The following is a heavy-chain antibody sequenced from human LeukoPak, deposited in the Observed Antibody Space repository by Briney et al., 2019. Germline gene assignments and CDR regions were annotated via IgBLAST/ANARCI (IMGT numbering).Heavy chain of an antibody. V-gene: IGHV3-23*01. D-gene: IGHD1-26*01. J-gene: IGHJ4*02. CDR1: GFTFSSYA. CDR2: ISGSGGST. CDR3: AKEVRIVGATSLDY. Sequence: GGSLRLSCAASGFTFSSYAMSWVRQAPGKGLEWVSAISGSGGSTYYADSVKGRFTISGDNSKNTLYLQMNSLRAEDTAVYYCAKEVRIVGATSLDYWGQGTLVTVSS.